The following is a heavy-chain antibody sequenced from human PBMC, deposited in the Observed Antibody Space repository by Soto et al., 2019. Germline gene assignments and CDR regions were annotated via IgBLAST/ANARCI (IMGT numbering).Heavy chain of an antibody. CDR1: GGTFSSYA. CDR2: IIPIFGTA. J-gene: IGHJ6*02. V-gene: IGHV1-69*13. Sequence: GASVKVSCKASGGTFSSYAISWVRQAPGQGLEWMGGIIPIFGTANYAQKFQGRVTITADESTSTAYMELSSLRSEDTAVYYCARGRTGTHYYYGMDVWGQGTTVTVSS. D-gene: IGHD2-8*02. CDR3: ARGRTGTHYYYGMDV.